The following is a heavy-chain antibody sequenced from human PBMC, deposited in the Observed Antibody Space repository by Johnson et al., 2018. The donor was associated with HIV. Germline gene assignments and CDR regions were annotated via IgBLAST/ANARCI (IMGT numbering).Heavy chain of an antibody. CDR1: GFTFDDNT. CDR3: AKEDGAARAFDI. J-gene: IGHJ3*02. D-gene: IGHD6-6*01. V-gene: IGHV3-9*01. Sequence: VQLVESGGVVVQPGGSLRLSCAASGFTFDDNTMHWVRQAPGKGLEWVSGISWNSGTIGYADSVKGRFAISRDNAKNSMYLQMNGLRAEDTALYYCAKEDGAARAFDIWGQGTMVTVSS. CDR2: ISWNSGTI.